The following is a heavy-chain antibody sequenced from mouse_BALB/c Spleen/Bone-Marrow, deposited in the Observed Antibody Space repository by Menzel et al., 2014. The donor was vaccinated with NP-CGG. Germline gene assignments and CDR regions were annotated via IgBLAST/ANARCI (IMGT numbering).Heavy chain of an antibody. CDR2: ISDGGSYT. CDR3: ANYYGSTWFAY. V-gene: IGHV5-4*02. D-gene: IGHD1-1*01. CDR1: GFTFSDYY. Sequence: EVQRVESGGGLVKPGGSLKLSCAASGFTFSDYYMYWARQTPEKRLEWVATISDGGSYTYYPDSVKGRFTISRDNAKNNLYLQMNSLKSEDTAMYYCANYYGSTWFAYWGQGALVTVSA. J-gene: IGHJ3*01.